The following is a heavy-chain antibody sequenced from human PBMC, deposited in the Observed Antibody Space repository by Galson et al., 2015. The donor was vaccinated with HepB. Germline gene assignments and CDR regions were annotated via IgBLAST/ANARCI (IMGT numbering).Heavy chain of an antibody. V-gene: IGHV1-24*01. CDR1: GHTLTDLS. Sequence: SVKVSCKVSGHTLTDLSMHWVRQAPGKGLEWMGGFDPGDAVTLYAQNFHGRVTLTEDTSTDTAYMDLSSLRSDDTAVYYCATLGRYTGSYYFDYWGQGTLVTVSS. J-gene: IGHJ4*02. D-gene: IGHD1-26*01. CDR3: ATLGRYTGSYYFDY. CDR2: FDPGDAVT.